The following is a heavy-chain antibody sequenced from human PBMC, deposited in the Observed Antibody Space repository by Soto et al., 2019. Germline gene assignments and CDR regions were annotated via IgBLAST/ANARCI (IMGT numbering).Heavy chain of an antibody. CDR2: IPNNGSP. CDR1: GGSVRTGSYH. CDR3: ARIGWGGDS. J-gene: IGHJ4*02. V-gene: IGHV4-61*01. Sequence: SETLSLACSVSGGSVRTGSYHWSWIRQPPGKGLEWIGFIPNNGSPDYNPSLKSRVVVSIDRSKNQFSLKVNSVTAADTAVYFCARIGWGGDSWGQGTLVTVS. D-gene: IGHD7-27*01.